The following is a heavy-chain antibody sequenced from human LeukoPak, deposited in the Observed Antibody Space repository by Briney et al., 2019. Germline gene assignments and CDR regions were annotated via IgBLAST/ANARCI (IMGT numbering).Heavy chain of an antibody. CDR3: ARLAIRVWGSNRRGPPMDV. J-gene: IGHJ6*03. CDR2: WYVGGST. V-gene: IGHV4-39*07. D-gene: IGHD3-16*02. Sequence: KPSETLSLTCSVSGDSFSSSSYYWVWIRQPPGKGLEWIGSWYVGGSTPYNPSLKSRVTILVDTSKNQFSLKLSSVTAADTAVYYCARLAIRVWGSNRRGPPMDVWGKGTTVTISS. CDR1: GDSFSSSSYY.